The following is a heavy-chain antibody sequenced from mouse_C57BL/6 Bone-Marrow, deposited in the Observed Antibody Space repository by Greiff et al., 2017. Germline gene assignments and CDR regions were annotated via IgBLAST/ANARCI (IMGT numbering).Heavy chain of an antibody. D-gene: IGHD1-1*01. J-gene: IGHJ2*01. V-gene: IGHV1-64*01. Sequence: VQLQQPGAELVKPGASVKLSCKASGYTFTSYWMHWVKQRPGQGLEWIGMIHPNSGSTNYNEKFKSKATLTVDKSSSTAYMQLSSLTSEDSAVYDCARGGTTVVASDYWGQGTTLTVSS. CDR1: GYTFTSYW. CDR2: IHPNSGST. CDR3: ARGGTTVVASDY.